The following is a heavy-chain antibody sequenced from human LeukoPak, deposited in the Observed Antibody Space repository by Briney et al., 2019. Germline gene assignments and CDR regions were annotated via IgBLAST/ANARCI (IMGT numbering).Heavy chain of an antibody. CDR2: IIPIFGTA. J-gene: IGHJ4*02. Sequence: SVKVSCKASGGTFSSYAISWVRQAPGQGLEWMGRIIPIFGTANYAQKFQGRVTITTDESTSTAYMELSILRSEDTAVYYCARHPSIAVADYYFDYWGQGTLVTVSS. D-gene: IGHD6-19*01. V-gene: IGHV1-69*05. CDR3: ARHPSIAVADYYFDY. CDR1: GGTFSSYA.